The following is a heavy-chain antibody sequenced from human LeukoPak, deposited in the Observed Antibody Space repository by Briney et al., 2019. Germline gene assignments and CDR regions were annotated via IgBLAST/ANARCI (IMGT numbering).Heavy chain of an antibody. CDR3: ATALDYGDSRDY. J-gene: IGHJ4*02. CDR1: RFTFTAYS. Sequence: PGGSLRPSCAASRFTFTAYSMNWVRQAPGKGLEWVSYISSSNRTIYYADSVKGRFTISRDNAKNSLYLQMNSLRAEDTAVYYCATALDYGDSRDYWGQGTLVTVSS. CDR2: ISSSNRTI. V-gene: IGHV3-48*04. D-gene: IGHD4-17*01.